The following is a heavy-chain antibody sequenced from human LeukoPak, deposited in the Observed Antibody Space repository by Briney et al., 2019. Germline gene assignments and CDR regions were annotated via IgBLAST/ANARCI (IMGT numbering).Heavy chain of an antibody. Sequence: SVKVPCKASGGTFSSYAISWVRQAPGQGLEWMGRIIPILGIANYAQKFQGRVTITADKSTSTAYMELSSLRSEDTAVYYCAVGNVWGSDSLDYWGQGTLVTVSS. J-gene: IGHJ4*02. CDR1: GGTFSSYA. CDR3: AVGNVWGSDSLDY. CDR2: IIPILGIA. V-gene: IGHV1-69*04. D-gene: IGHD7-27*01.